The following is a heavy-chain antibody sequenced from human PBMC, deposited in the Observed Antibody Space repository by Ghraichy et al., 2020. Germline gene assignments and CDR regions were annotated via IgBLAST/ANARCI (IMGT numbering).Heavy chain of an antibody. CDR3: ARDTSGRYFDWLLYGRGYYSDY. J-gene: IGHJ4*02. V-gene: IGHV1-18*04. CDR2: ISAYNGNT. Sequence: ASVKVSCKASGYTFTSYGISWVRQAPGQGLEWMGWISAYNGNTNYAQKLQGRVTMTTDTSTSKAYMELRSLRSDDTAVYYCARDTSGRYFDWLLYGRGYYSDYWGQGTLVTVAS. CDR1: GYTFTSYG. D-gene: IGHD3-9*01.